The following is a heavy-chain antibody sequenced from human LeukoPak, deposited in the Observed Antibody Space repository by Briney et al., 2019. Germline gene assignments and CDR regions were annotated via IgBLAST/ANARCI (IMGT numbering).Heavy chain of an antibody. CDR1: GYAFTSYD. V-gene: IGHV1-8*01. J-gene: IGHJ6*02. Sequence: GASVKVSCEASGYAFTSYDINWVRQATGQGPEWMGWMNPNSGNTGYAQKFQGRVTMTRNPSMSTAYMEVSGLRSEDTAVYYCARGWDQLGYCSGDSCHSMDVWGQGTTVTVSS. D-gene: IGHD2-15*01. CDR3: ARGWDQLGYCSGDSCHSMDV. CDR2: MNPNSGNT.